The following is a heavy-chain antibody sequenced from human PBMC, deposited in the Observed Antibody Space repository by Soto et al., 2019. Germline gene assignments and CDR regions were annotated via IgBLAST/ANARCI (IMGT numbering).Heavy chain of an antibody. Sequence: QVQLVQSGAEVKKPGSSVKVSCKASGGTFSSYAISWVRQAPGQGLEWMGGIIPIFSTANYAQKFQGRVTITAGESTSAACMEVSSLISEDRAVDAGAVNSRGCGGGSWCSRAYDGGMDLWGQGTTVNGSS. D-gene: IGHD2-15*01. CDR3: AVNSRGCGGGSWCSRAYDGGMDL. CDR2: IIPIFSTA. J-gene: IGHJ6*02. V-gene: IGHV1-69*12. CDR1: GGTFSSYA.